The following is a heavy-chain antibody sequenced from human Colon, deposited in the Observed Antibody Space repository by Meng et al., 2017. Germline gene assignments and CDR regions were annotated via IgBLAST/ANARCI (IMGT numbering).Heavy chain of an antibody. J-gene: IGHJ4*02. V-gene: IGHV4-59*11. CDR2: IYSGGHI. CDR1: GGSISNLY. Sequence: VPPPESGPGLVKPSETLVLTCAVSGGSISNLYYSWIRQPPGKGLEWVGYIYSGGHINYNPSLKSRATISIDTSKNQLSLNLTSVTADDTAVYYCARNWVGGGLLFDHWGQGTLVTVSS. D-gene: IGHD3-16*01. CDR3: ARNWVGGGLLFDH.